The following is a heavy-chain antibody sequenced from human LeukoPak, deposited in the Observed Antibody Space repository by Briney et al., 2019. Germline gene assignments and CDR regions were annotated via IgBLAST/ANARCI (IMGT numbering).Heavy chain of an antibody. CDR2: INPSGGST. V-gene: IGHV1-46*01. J-gene: IGHJ3*02. Sequence: GSVKVSCRASGYTFTSYYMHWVRQAPGQGLEWMGIINPSGGSTNYAQKFQGRVTMTRDMSTSTVYMELSSLRSEDTAVYYCARDLSHDSSGTHAFDIWGQGTMVTVSS. D-gene: IGHD3-22*01. CDR1: GYTFTSYY. CDR3: ARDLSHDSSGTHAFDI.